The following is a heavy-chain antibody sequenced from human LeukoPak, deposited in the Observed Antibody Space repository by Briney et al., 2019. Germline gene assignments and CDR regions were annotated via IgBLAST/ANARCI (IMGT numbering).Heavy chain of an antibody. CDR2: IYTSGST. CDR1: GGSISSYH. CDR3: AREENILTGYYPPIFDY. J-gene: IGHJ4*02. D-gene: IGHD3-9*01. Sequence: PSETLSLTCTVPGGSISSYHWSSIRQPAGKGLEWIRPIYTSGSTNSNHSLQSRVTMSVDTSKNQFSLKLSSVTAADTAVYYCAREENILTGYYPPIFDYWGQGTLVTVSS. V-gene: IGHV4-4*07.